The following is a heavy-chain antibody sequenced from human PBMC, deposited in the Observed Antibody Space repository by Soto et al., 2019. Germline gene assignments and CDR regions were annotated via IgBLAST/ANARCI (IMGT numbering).Heavy chain of an antibody. Sequence: GGSLRLSCAASGFTFSSYAMHWVRQAPGKGLEWVAVISYDGSNKYYADSVKGRFTISRDNSKNTLYLQMNSLRAEDTAVYYCARSIQAAGWSPFDPWGQGTLVTVSS. CDR3: ARSIQAAGWSPFDP. D-gene: IGHD6-13*01. J-gene: IGHJ5*02. CDR2: ISYDGSNK. CDR1: GFTFSSYA. V-gene: IGHV3-30-3*01.